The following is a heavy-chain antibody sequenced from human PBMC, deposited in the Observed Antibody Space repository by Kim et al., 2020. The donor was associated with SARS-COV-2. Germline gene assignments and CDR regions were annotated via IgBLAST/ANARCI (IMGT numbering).Heavy chain of an antibody. D-gene: IGHD5-12*01. CDR2: INHSGST. Sequence: SETLSLTCAVYGGSFSGYYWSWIRQPPGKGLEWIGEINHSGSTNYNPSLKSRVTISVDTSKNQFSLKLSSVTAADTAVYYCASVGFKEMATTPHDYWGQGTLVTVSS. J-gene: IGHJ4*02. CDR1: GGSFSGYY. CDR3: ASVGFKEMATTPHDY. V-gene: IGHV4-34*01.